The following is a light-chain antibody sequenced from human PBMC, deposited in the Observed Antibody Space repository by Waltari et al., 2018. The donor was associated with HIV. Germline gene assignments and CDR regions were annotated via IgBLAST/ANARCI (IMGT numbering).Light chain of an antibody. J-gene: IGKJ5*01. Sequence: DILLTQSPGTLSLSPGERATLSCRASQSVDSYLAWYQQKPGQAPRLLIFDASNRATGIPARFSGSGSGTDFTLTITSLEPEDFAVYYCQQRRSWPITFGQGTRLEIK. CDR2: DAS. CDR3: QQRRSWPIT. V-gene: IGKV3-11*01. CDR1: QSVDSY.